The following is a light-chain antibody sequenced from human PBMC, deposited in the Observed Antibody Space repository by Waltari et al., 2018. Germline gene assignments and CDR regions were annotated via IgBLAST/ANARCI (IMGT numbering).Light chain of an antibody. V-gene: IGKV3-15*01. Sequence: EIVMTQSPATLSLSPGDTATLSCRASENVAGNLAWYQQRAGQAPRLLIYGTVTRATGIPARFSGSGSGTEFTLTISSLQSEDFAVYHCQQYKIWPQTFGQGTKVEIK. J-gene: IGKJ1*01. CDR3: QQYKIWPQT. CDR2: GTV. CDR1: ENVAGN.